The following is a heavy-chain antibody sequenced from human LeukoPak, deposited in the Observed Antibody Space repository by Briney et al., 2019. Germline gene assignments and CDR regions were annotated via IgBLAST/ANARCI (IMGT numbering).Heavy chain of an antibody. CDR1: GGSISSGGYY. D-gene: IGHD3-10*01. Sequence: SETLSLTCTVSGGSISSGGYYWSWIRQHPGKGLEWIGYIYYSGSTYYNPSLKSRVTISVDTSKNQFSLKLSSVTAADTAVYYCARSELNYYGSGSYYSWGQGTLVTVSS. CDR3: ARSELNYYGSGSYYS. V-gene: IGHV4-31*03. J-gene: IGHJ5*02. CDR2: IYYSGST.